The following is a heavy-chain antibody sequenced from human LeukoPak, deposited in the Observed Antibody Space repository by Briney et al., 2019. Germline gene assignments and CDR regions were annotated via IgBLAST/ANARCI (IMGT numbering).Heavy chain of an antibody. V-gene: IGHV4-59*01. Sequence: KPSETLSLTCTVSGGSISSYYWSWIRQPPGKGLEWIGYIHYSGSTNYNPSLKSRVTISVDTSKNQFSLKLGSVTAADTAVYYCARTTEGYCRGRSCYSYYYYMDVWGKGTTVTVSS. D-gene: IGHD2-15*01. CDR2: IHYSGST. J-gene: IGHJ6*03. CDR1: GGSISSYY. CDR3: ARTTEGYCRGRSCYSYYYYMDV.